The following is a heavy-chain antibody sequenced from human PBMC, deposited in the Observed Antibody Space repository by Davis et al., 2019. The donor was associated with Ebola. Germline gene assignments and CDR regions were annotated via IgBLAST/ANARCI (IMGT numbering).Heavy chain of an antibody. CDR3: AKLGGYYYGSGSYSSGSFFDY. V-gene: IGHV3-23*01. D-gene: IGHD3-10*01. Sequence: GGSLRLSCADSVITFSSYAMTWVRQAPGKGLEWVSAISGSGGSTYYADSVKGRFTISRDNSKNTLYLQMNSLRAEDTAVYYCAKLGGYYYGSGSYSSGSFFDYWGQGTLVTVSS. CDR1: VITFSSYA. J-gene: IGHJ4*02. CDR2: ISGSGGST.